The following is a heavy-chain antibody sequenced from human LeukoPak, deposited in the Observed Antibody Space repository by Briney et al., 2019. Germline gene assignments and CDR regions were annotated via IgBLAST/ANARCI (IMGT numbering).Heavy chain of an antibody. CDR3: ARDRSGSPRGPYQLLNN. V-gene: IGHV4-38-2*02. CDR1: GYSISSGYY. CDR2: IYHSGST. Sequence: SETLSLTCTVSGYSISSGYYWGWIRQPPGKGLEWIGSIYHSGSTYYNPSPKSRVTISVDTSKNQFSLKLSPVTAADTAVYYCARDRSGSPRGPYQLLNNWGQGTLVTVSS. D-gene: IGHD2-2*01. J-gene: IGHJ4*02.